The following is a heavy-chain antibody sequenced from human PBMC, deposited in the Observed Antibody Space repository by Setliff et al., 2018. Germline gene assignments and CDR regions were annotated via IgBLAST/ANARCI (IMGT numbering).Heavy chain of an antibody. CDR1: GYTFTSYG. V-gene: IGHV1-18*01. CDR3: ARGPKLLSHCSSTSCYLGY. CDR2: ISAYNGNT. D-gene: IGHD2-2*01. Sequence: ASVKVSCKASGYTFTSYGISWVRQAPGQGLEWMGWISAYNGNTNYAQKLQGRVTMTTDTSTSTAYMELRSLRSEDTAVYYCARGPKLLSHCSSTSCYLGYWGQGTLVTVSS. J-gene: IGHJ4*02.